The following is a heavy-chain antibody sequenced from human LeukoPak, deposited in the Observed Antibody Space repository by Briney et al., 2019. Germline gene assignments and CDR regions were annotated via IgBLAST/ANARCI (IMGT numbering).Heavy chain of an antibody. Sequence: SETLSLTCTVSGGSISDYSWSWIRQPPGKGLEWIGNIYYSGSTNYNPSLKSRVTISVDTSKNQFSLKLSSVTAADTAVYYCARGPVLLWFGGSIYDYWGQGTLVTVSS. D-gene: IGHD3-10*01. CDR1: GGSISDYS. CDR2: IYYSGST. V-gene: IGHV4-59*08. CDR3: ARGPVLLWFGGSIYDY. J-gene: IGHJ4*02.